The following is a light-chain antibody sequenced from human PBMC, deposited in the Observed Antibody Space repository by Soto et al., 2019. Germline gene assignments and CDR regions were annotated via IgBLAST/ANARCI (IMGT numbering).Light chain of an antibody. V-gene: IGKV3D-20*02. J-gene: IGKJ4*01. CDR1: QSVNSDS. Sequence: ENVLTQSPGTLSLSPGEGATLSCRASQSVNSDSLAWYQQKPGQAPRLLIYGASTRAPGVTDRFRGSGSGTDFTLTISSLEPEDFAVYYCQQRSNWPTFGGGTKVDIK. CDR3: QQRSNWPT. CDR2: GAS.